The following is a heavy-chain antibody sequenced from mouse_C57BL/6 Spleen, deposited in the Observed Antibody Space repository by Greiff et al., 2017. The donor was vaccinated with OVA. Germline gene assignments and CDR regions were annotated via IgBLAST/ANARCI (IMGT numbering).Heavy chain of an antibody. D-gene: IGHD2-3*01. CDR2: IDPANGNT. Sequence: VQLQQSVAELVRPGASVKLSCTASGFNIKKTYMHWVKQRPEQGLEWIGRIDPANGNTKYAPKFQGKATITADTSSNTAYLQLSSLTSEDTAIYYCAYDGYYSWFAYWGQGTLVTVSA. J-gene: IGHJ3*01. CDR3: AYDGYYSWFAY. CDR1: GFNIKKTY. V-gene: IGHV14-3*01.